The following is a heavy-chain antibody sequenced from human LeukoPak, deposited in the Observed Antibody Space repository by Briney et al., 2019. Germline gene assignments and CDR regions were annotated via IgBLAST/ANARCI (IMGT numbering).Heavy chain of an antibody. CDR1: GYTFTSYG. D-gene: IGHD3-22*01. Sequence: ASVKVSCKASGYTFTSYGISWVRQAPGQGLAWMGWISAYNGNTNYAQKLQGRVTMTTDTSTSTAYMELRSLRSDDTAVYYCARDHDSSGPYYFDYWGQGTLVTVSS. CDR3: ARDHDSSGPYYFDY. CDR2: ISAYNGNT. J-gene: IGHJ4*02. V-gene: IGHV1-18*01.